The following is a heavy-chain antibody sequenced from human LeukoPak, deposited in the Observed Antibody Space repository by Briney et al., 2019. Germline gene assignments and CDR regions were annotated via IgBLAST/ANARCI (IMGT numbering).Heavy chain of an antibody. CDR3: ARLSVGYYYYYYMDV. Sequence: SETLSLTCTVSGGSISSYYWGWIRQPPGKGLEWIGSIYYSGSTYYNPSLKSRVTISVDTSKNQFSLKLSPVTAADTAVYYCARLSVGYYYYYYMDVWGKGTTVTISS. CDR1: GGSISSYY. V-gene: IGHV4-39*01. CDR2: IYYSGST. J-gene: IGHJ6*03. D-gene: IGHD1-26*01.